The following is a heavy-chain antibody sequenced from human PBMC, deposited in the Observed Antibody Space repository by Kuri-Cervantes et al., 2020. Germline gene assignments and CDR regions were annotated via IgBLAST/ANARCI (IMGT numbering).Heavy chain of an antibody. CDR1: GGSISSSSYY. CDR3: ARDSGSSAGGY. CDR2: IYYSGST. V-gene: IGHV4-30-4*08. Sequence: SCTVSGGSISSSSYYWGWIRQPPGKGLEWIGYIYYSGSTYYNPSLKSRVTISVDTSKNQFSLKLSSVTAADTAVYYCARDSGSSAGGYWGQGTLVTVSS. J-gene: IGHJ4*02. D-gene: IGHD2-15*01.